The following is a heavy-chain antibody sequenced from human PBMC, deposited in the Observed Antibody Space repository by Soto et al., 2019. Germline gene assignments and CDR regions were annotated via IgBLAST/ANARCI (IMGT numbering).Heavy chain of an antibody. CDR2: ISHKGRT. V-gene: IGHV4-34*01. J-gene: IGHJ3*01. CDR3: ARNVYLVQLMAFAL. CDR1: GGSLSGHY. D-gene: IGHD3-10*02. Sequence: QVQLQQWGAGLLKPSETLSRTCAVYGGSLSGHYWSGIRQSPGMGLEWIGEISHKGRTNYNPSLKTRVTISTDTSKRQSYLNLTSVTAADTAGYYCARNVYLVQLMAFALGGQGSRVPVSS.